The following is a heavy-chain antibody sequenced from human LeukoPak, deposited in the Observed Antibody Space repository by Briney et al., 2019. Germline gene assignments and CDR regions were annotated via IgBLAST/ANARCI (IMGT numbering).Heavy chain of an antibody. CDR1: GGSVSSGSYY. CDR2: IYYSGST. Sequence: SETLSLTCTVSGGSVSSGSYYWSWIRQPPGKGLEWIGYIYYSGSTNYNPSLKSRVTISVDTSKNQFSLKLSSVTAADTAVYYCARGGAIFGVVRSSKFDYWGQGTLVTVSS. V-gene: IGHV4-61*01. D-gene: IGHD3-3*01. J-gene: IGHJ4*02. CDR3: ARGGAIFGVVRSSKFDY.